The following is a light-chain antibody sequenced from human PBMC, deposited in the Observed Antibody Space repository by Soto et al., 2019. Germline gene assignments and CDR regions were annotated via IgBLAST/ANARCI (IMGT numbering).Light chain of an antibody. CDR2: GVR. J-gene: IGLJ1*01. V-gene: IGLV2-14*01. CDR1: GTDIGAYDY. CDR3: SSFTPTRFYV. Sequence: QSALTQPTSVSGSPGQSGTIYCTGSGTDIGAYDYVSWYQQHPGKAPRLLIHGVRKRPPGIASRFSASKSGLTASLTISGLRAEDEADYYCSSFTPTRFYVFGPGTQLPAL.